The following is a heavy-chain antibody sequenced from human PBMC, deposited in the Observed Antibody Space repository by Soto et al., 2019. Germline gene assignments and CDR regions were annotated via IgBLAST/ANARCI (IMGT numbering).Heavy chain of an antibody. V-gene: IGHV3-23*01. CDR3: AKGISRIYYYYMAV. J-gene: IGHJ6*03. CDR1: GFTFSSYA. CDR2: ISGSGGST. D-gene: IGHD2-15*01. Sequence: GGSLRLSCAASGFTFSSYAMSWVRQAPGKGLEWVSAISGSGGSTYYADSVKGRFTISRDNSKNTLSLQMNSLRAEDTAVYSCAKGISRIYYYYMAVWGKGPTVTVSS.